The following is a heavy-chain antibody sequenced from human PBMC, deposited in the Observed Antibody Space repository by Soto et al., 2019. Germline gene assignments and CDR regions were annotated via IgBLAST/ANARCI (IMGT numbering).Heavy chain of an antibody. CDR3: AKDPVASAGTGWFDY. D-gene: IGHD6-13*01. CDR1: GFTFSSYA. Sequence: HPGGSLRLSCAASGFTFSSYAMSWVRQAPGKGLEWVSGISHSSVNTYYADSVKGRFTISRDNSKNTLYLQMYSLRAEDTAVYFCAKDPVASAGTGWFDYWGQGTLVTVSS. J-gene: IGHJ4*02. CDR2: ISHSSVNT. V-gene: IGHV3-23*01.